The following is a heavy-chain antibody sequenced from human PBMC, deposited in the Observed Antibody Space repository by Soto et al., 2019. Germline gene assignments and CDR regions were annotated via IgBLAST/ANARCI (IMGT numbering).Heavy chain of an antibody. CDR1: GGTFSSYA. V-gene: IGHV1-69*05. D-gene: IGHD2-2*01. Sequence: GASVKVSCKASGGTFSSYAISWVRQAPGQGLEWMGGIIPIFGTANYAQKFQGRVTMTSDTSTSTVYMELSSLRSEDTAVYYCARGISTTRYYYYYGMDVWGQGTTVTVSS. J-gene: IGHJ6*02. CDR3: ARGISTTRYYYYYGMDV. CDR2: IIPIFGTA.